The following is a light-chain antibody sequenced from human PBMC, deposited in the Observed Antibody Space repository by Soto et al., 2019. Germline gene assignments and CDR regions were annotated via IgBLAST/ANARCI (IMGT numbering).Light chain of an antibody. J-gene: IGKJ5*01. V-gene: IGKV3-20*01. Sequence: EIVLTQSPGTLSLSPGERATLSCRASQGVGYFAWYQQKPGQPPRLLLYGASNRATGVPDSLIGSGSCTDFTLTISSLEPEDFSVYFCQQWHSTPSITFGQGTRLEIK. CDR1: QGVGY. CDR2: GAS. CDR3: QQWHSTPSIT.